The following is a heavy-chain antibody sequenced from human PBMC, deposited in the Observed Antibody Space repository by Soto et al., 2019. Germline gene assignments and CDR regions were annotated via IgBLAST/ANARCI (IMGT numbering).Heavy chain of an antibody. CDR2: INHSGST. D-gene: IGHD6-13*01. Sequence: SETLSLTCAVYGGSFSGYYWSWIRQPPGKGLEWIGEINHSGSTNYNPSLKSRVTISVDTSKNQFSLKLSSVTAADTAVYYCAGFTGYSVIYGNDYWGQGTLVTVSS. CDR1: GGSFSGYY. V-gene: IGHV4-34*01. J-gene: IGHJ4*02. CDR3: AGFTGYSVIYGNDY.